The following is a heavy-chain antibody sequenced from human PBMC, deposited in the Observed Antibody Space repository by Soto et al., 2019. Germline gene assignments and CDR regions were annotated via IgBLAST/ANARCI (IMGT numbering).Heavy chain of an antibody. V-gene: IGHV4-39*01. CDR3: GIRVGYSSSSGGLLDY. CDR2: IYYSGST. CDR1: GGSISSSSYY. J-gene: IGHJ4*02. D-gene: IGHD6-6*01. Sequence: QLQLQESGPGLVKPSETLSLTCTVSGGSISSSSYYWGWMRQPPGKGLEWIGSIYYSGSTYYNPSLKSRVTISVDTSNNQFSLNLSSVTAADTAVDYCGIRVGYSSSSGGLLDYWGQGTLVTVSS.